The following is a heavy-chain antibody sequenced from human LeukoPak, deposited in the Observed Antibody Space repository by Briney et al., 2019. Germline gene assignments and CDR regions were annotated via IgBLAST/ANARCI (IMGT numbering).Heavy chain of an antibody. V-gene: IGHV3-21*01. CDR3: ARDPAVLAVAGIGLYDY. D-gene: IGHD6-19*01. CDR1: GFTFSSYS. J-gene: IGHJ4*02. CDR2: ISSSSSYI. Sequence: PGGSLRLSCAASGFTFSSYSMNWVRQAPGKGLEWVSSISSSSSYIYYAGSVKGRFTISRDNAKNSLYLQMNSLRAEDTAVYYCARDPAVLAVAGIGLYDYWGQGTLVTVSS.